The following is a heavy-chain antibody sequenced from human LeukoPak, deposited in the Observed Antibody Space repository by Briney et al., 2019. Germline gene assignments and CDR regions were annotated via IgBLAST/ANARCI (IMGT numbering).Heavy chain of an antibody. D-gene: IGHD2-8*01. V-gene: IGHV3-21*01. CDR2: ISSSSSYI. Sequence: GGSLRLSCAASGFTFSSYSMNWVRQAPGKGLEWVSSISSSSSYIYYADSVKGRFTISRDNAKNSLYLQMNSLRAEDTAVYFCARYAEVYYYVDLWGTGTTVIVSS. CDR3: ARYAEVYYYVDL. CDR1: GFTFSSYS. J-gene: IGHJ6*03.